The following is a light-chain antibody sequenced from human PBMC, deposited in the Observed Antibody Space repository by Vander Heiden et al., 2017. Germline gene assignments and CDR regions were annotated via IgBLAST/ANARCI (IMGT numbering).Light chain of an antibody. CDR3: QHYFDTPWT. CDR2: WAS. J-gene: IGKJ1*01. CDR1: QSVLSTCINKNY. V-gene: IGKV4-1*01. Sequence: DIGLHQSQDSLDVSLGERATINRKSRQSVLSTCINKNYLAWYQQKPGQPPKLLLYWASTRESWVPDRFSGSRSGTEFTLTISSLQAEDVAIYYCQHYFDTPWTFGHGTKVEIK.